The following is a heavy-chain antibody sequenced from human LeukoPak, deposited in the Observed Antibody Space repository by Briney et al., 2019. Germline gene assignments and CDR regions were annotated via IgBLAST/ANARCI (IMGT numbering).Heavy chain of an antibody. CDR2: IGTAGDT. D-gene: IGHD1-26*01. Sequence: GGSLRLSCVASGFTFSSYDMHWVRQATGKGLEWVSAIGTAGDTYYPGSVKGRFTISRENAKNSLYLQMNSLRAGDTAVYYCAITRPHSGSYDYWGQGTLVTVSS. V-gene: IGHV3-13*01. J-gene: IGHJ4*02. CDR1: GFTFSSYD. CDR3: AITRPHSGSYDY.